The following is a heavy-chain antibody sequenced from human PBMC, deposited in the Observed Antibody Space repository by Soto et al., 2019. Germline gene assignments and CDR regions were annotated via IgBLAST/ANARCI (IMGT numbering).Heavy chain of an antibody. J-gene: IGHJ4*02. V-gene: IGHV4-34*01. CDR3: ARVLRDYGGNFYDY. CDR2: INHSGST. Sequence: SETLSLTCAVYGGSFSGYYWSWIRQPPGKGLEWIGEINHSGSTNYNPSLKSRVTISVDTSKNQFSLKLSSVTAADTAVYYCARVLRDYGGNFYDYWGQGTLVTVSS. D-gene: IGHD4-17*01. CDR1: GGSFSGYY.